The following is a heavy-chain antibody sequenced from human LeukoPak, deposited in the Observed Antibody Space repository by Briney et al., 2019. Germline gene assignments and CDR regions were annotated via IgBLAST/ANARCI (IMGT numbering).Heavy chain of an antibody. D-gene: IGHD7-27*01. V-gene: IGHV3-23*01. CDR1: GFTFSSYA. CDR3: AKDLAWGLDY. J-gene: IGHJ4*02. CDR2: ISDTGDST. Sequence: GGSLRLSCAASGFTFSSYAMSWVRQAPGKGLEWVSSISDTGDSTYYADSVKGRFTISRDNSKNTLYLQMHSLRAEDTAVYYCAKDLAWGLDYWGQGTPVTVSS.